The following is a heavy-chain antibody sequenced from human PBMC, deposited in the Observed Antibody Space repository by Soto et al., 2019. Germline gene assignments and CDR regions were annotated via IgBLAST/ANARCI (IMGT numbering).Heavy chain of an antibody. Sequence: SETLSLTCAVYGGSFSGYYWTWIRQPPGKGLEWIGEINDSGGTDYNPSLKSRVTISLDTSKNQLSLKLSSVTAADMAVYYCARGRKGFSSSCYVDWGQGTLVTVSS. J-gene: IGHJ4*02. CDR2: INDSGGT. D-gene: IGHD6-13*01. CDR3: ARGRKGFSSSCYVD. CDR1: GGSFSGYY. V-gene: IGHV4-34*01.